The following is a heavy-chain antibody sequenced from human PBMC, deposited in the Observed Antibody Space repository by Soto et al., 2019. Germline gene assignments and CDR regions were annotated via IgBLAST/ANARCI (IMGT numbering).Heavy chain of an antibody. CDR3: ARGSAIAGAGQEDFDY. J-gene: IGHJ4*02. CDR2: MNPNSGNT. V-gene: IGHV1-8*01. CDR1: GYTFTSYD. D-gene: IGHD6-19*01. Sequence: SSVKVSCKASGYTFTSYDINWVRQATGQGLEWMGWMNPNSGNTGYAQKFQGRVTMTRNTSISTAYMELSSLRSEDTAVYYCARGSAIAGAGQEDFDYWGQGTLVTVSS.